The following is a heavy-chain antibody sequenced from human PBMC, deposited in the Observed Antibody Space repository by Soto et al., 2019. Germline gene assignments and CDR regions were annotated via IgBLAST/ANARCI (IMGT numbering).Heavy chain of an antibody. Sequence: QITLKESGPTLVKPTQTLTLTCTFSGFSLSTSGVGVGWIRQPPGKAMEWLALIYWNDDKRYSPSLKSRLTITNDTSKNQVVLTMTNMDPVDTATYYCARLCYDFWSGSQSPWFDPWGQGTLVTVSS. CDR1: GFSLSTSGVG. V-gene: IGHV2-5*01. CDR3: ARLCYDFWSGSQSPWFDP. J-gene: IGHJ5*02. D-gene: IGHD3-3*01. CDR2: IYWNDDK.